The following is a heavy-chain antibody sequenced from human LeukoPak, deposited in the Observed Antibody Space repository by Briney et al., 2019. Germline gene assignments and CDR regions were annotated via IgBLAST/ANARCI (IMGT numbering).Heavy chain of an antibody. CDR3: ARDAPSIAVAGGPDH. CDR1: GGTFSSYA. Sequence: ASVKVSCKASGGTFSSYAISWVRQAPGQGLEWMGWISAYSGNTQYSQKFQDRFTMTTDTSTSAAYMELRSLRSDDTAVYYCARDAPSIAVAGGPDHWGQGTLVTVSS. D-gene: IGHD6-19*01. CDR2: ISAYSGNT. V-gene: IGHV1-18*01. J-gene: IGHJ4*02.